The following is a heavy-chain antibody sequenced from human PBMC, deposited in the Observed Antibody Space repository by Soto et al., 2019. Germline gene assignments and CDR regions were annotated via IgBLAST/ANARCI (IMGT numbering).Heavy chain of an antibody. CDR2: IYSGGST. D-gene: IGHD4-17*01. CDR1: GFTVSSNY. CDR3: AAHPSTVTTQFWYFDL. Sequence: EVQLVESGGGLVQPGGSLRLSCAASGFTVSSNYMSWVRQAPGKGLEWVSVIYSGGSTYYADSVKGRFTISRDNSKNTLYLQMNSLRAEDTAVYYCAAHPSTVTTQFWYFDLWGRGTLVTVSS. V-gene: IGHV3-66*01. J-gene: IGHJ2*01.